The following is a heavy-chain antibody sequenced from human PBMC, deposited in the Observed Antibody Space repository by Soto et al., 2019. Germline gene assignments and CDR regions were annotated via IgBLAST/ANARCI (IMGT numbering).Heavy chain of an antibody. V-gene: IGHV4-31*03. CDR1: GGSISSGGYY. CDR3: AREKNRHWFDP. Sequence: LSLTCTVSGGSISSGGYYWSWIRQHPGKGLEWIGYIYYSGSTYYNPSLKNRVTISVDTSKNQFSLKLSSVTAADTAVYYCAREKNRHWFDPWGQGTLVTVSS. J-gene: IGHJ5*02. CDR2: IYYSGST.